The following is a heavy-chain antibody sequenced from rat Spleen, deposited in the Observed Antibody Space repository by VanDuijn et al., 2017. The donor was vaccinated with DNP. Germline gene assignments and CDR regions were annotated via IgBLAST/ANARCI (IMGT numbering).Heavy chain of an antibody. D-gene: IGHD1-2*01. J-gene: IGHJ2*01. CDR2: LSFDGSST. V-gene: IGHV5-7*01. CDR3: ARQGNYYSSYIFDY. CDR1: RFIFSDYN. Sequence: EVQLVESGGGLVQPGRSLKLSCAASRFIFSDYNMAWVRQAPTKGLEWVAALSFDGSSTYYRDSVKGRFTISRDNAKSTLYLQMDSLRSEDTATYYCARQGNYYSSYIFDYWGQGVMFTVSS.